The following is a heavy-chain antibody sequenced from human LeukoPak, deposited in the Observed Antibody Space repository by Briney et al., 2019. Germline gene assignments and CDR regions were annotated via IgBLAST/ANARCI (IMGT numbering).Heavy chain of an antibody. CDR2: IYYSGST. D-gene: IGHD5-18*01. CDR1: GGSISSYY. Sequence: SETLSLTCTVSGGSISSYYWSWIRQPPGKGLEWIGYIYYSGSTNYNPSLKSRVTISVDTSKNQFSLKLSTVTAADTAVYYCARTNIIVDTDNWFDPWGQGTLVTVSS. V-gene: IGHV4-59*01. J-gene: IGHJ5*02. CDR3: ARTNIIVDTDNWFDP.